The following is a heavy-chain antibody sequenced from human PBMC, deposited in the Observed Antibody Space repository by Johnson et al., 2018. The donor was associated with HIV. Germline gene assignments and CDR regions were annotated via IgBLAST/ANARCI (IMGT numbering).Heavy chain of an antibody. J-gene: IGHJ3*02. Sequence: EVQLVESGGGLVKPGGSLRLSCAASGFTFSNAWMSWVRQAPGKGLEWVGRIKSKTDGGTTDYAAPVKGRFTISRDDSKNTLYLQMNSLRAEDTAVYYCARASYYYGSADIWGQGTMVTVSS. V-gene: IGHV3-15*01. CDR1: GFTFSNAW. D-gene: IGHD3-10*01. CDR2: IKSKTDGGTT. CDR3: ARASYYYGSADI.